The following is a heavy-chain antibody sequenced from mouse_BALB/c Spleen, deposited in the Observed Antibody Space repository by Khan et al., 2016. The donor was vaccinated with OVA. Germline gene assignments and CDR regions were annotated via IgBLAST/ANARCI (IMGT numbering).Heavy chain of an antibody. Sequence: QVQLKQSGAELARPGASVKLSCKASGYTFTSYWMQWVKQRPGQGLEWIGAIYPGDGDTRYTQKFMGKATLTADKSSSTAYMQLSSLASEDSAVYYCATIYYDYGWGQGTLVTVSA. CDR1: GYTFTSYW. D-gene: IGHD2-4*01. CDR2: IYPGDGDT. CDR3: ATIYYDYG. V-gene: IGHV1-87*01. J-gene: IGHJ3*02.